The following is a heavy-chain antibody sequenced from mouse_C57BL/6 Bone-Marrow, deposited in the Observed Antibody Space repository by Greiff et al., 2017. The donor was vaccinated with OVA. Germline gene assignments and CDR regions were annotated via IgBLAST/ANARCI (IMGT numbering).Heavy chain of an antibody. V-gene: IGHV5-6*01. J-gene: IGHJ3*01. CDR1: GFTFSSYG. Sequence: EVHLVESGGDLVKPGGSLKLSCAASGFTFSSYGMSWVRQTPDKRLEWVANISSCGSYTYYPDSLKGGFTISRDNAKITLYLQLSSLKSEDTAMYYCARHVACDYWGQGTLVTVSS. CDR2: ISSCGSYT. CDR3: ARHVACDY.